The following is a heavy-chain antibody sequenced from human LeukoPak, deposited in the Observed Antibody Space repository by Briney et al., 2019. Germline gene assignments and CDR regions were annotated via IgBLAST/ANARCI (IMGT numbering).Heavy chain of an antibody. CDR2: IYYSGST. Sequence: KPSETLSLTCTVSGGSISSSSYYWGWIRQPPGKGLEWIGSIYYSGSTYYNPSLKSRVTISVDTSKNQFSLKLSSVTAADTAVYYCARVRFGELFDWGQGTLVTVSS. J-gene: IGHJ4*02. D-gene: IGHD3-10*01. CDR1: GGSISSSSYY. V-gene: IGHV4-39*01. CDR3: ARVRFGELFD.